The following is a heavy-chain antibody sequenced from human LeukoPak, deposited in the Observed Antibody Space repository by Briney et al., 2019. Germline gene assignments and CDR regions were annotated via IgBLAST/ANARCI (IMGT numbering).Heavy chain of an antibody. Sequence: GSLRLSCAASGFTFSTYWMSWVRQAPGKGLEWVTNIHPDRNEKYYVDSVKGRFTISRDNVKNSLYLQMNSLRVEDTAVYYCARGDDFSGDYWGQGTLVTVSS. J-gene: IGHJ4*02. CDR2: IHPDRNEK. V-gene: IGHV3-7*04. CDR3: ARGDDFSGDY. CDR1: GFTFSTYW. D-gene: IGHD3/OR15-3a*01.